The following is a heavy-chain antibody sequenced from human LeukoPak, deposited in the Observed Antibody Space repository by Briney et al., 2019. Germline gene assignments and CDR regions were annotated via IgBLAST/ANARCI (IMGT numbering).Heavy chain of an antibody. CDR2: IYYSGST. Sequence: PSETLSLTCTVSGFSISRYYWSWVRQPPGKGLEWIGYIYYSGSTNYNLSLKSRVPISVVTSKSQFFLKLRSVTAADTGVYYLARGNGYSSRWYSYCFDYWGEGALVTVSS. CDR1: GFSISRYY. CDR3: ARGNGYSSRWYSYCFDY. J-gene: IGHJ4*02. V-gene: IGHV4-59*01. D-gene: IGHD6-13*01.